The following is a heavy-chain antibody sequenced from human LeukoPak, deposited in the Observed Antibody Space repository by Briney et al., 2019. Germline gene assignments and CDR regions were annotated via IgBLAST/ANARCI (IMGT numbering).Heavy chain of an antibody. Sequence: SETLSLTCTVSGGSISSYYWSWIRQSPGKGLEWIGYIYYTGSTNYNPSLKSRVTISVDTSKNQLSLNLRTVTSADTAVYYCARVAAAATLDYWGQGALVTVSS. CDR1: GGSISSYY. CDR2: IYYTGST. J-gene: IGHJ4*02. D-gene: IGHD6-25*01. CDR3: ARVAAAATLDY. V-gene: IGHV4-59*01.